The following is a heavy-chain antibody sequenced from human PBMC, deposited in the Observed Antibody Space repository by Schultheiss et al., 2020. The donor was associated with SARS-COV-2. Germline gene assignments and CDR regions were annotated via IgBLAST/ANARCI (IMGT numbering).Heavy chain of an antibody. CDR3: ARRCYGDYGIDY. CDR1: GYSFSNYW. CDR2: IYPGDSDT. D-gene: IGHD4-17*01. J-gene: IGHJ4*02. Sequence: GGSLRLSCKGVGYSFSNYWVGWVRQMPGKGLGWMGIIYPGDSDTRYSSSFQGQVTISADKSISTAFLQWSSLKASDTAMYYCARRCYGDYGIDYWGQGTLVTVS. V-gene: IGHV5-51*01.